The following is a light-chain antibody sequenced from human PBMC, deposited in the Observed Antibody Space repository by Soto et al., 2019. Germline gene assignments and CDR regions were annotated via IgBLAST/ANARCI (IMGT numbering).Light chain of an antibody. CDR2: GAS. J-gene: IGKJ2*01. Sequence: EIVMTQSPATLSVSPGERATLSCRASQSVGSNLAWYQQKPGQAPRLLIYGASARATGIPARFSGSGSGTEFALTISSLQSEDCAVYYCQQYDNWPPYTFGQGTKLEIE. CDR1: QSVGSN. CDR3: QQYDNWPPYT. V-gene: IGKV3-15*01.